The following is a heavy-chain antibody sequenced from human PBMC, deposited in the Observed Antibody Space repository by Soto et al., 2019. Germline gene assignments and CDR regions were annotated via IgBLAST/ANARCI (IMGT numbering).Heavy chain of an antibody. CDR1: GFTCSNYE. CDR3: ARDSKVAGYYYGLDV. D-gene: IGHD2-2*01. CDR2: ISYSGSTI. Sequence: HPGGSLRLSCAASGFTCSNYEMNWVRQAPGKGLEWVSYISYSGSTIYYADSVKGRFTISRDNAKNSLYLQMNSLRAEDTAVYYWARDSKVAGYYYGLDVSGQGTTVPVSS. J-gene: IGHJ6*02. V-gene: IGHV3-48*03.